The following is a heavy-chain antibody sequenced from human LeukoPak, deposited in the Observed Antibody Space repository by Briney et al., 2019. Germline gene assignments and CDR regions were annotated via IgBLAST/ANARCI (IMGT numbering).Heavy chain of an antibody. CDR3: ARGGIATYYDFWSGYYTRNWFDP. CDR2: ISGSGGST. Sequence: GGSLRLSCAASGFTFSSYAMSWVRQAPGKGLEWVSAISGSGGSTYYADSVKGRFTISRDNSKNTLYLQMNSLRAEDTAVYYCARGGIATYYDFWSGYYTRNWFDPWGQGTLVTVSS. CDR1: GFTFSSYA. V-gene: IGHV3-23*01. J-gene: IGHJ5*02. D-gene: IGHD3-3*01.